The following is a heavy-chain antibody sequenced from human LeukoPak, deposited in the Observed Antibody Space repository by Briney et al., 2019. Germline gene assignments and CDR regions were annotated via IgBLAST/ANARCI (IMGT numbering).Heavy chain of an antibody. D-gene: IGHD3-22*01. J-gene: IGHJ4*02. V-gene: IGHV3-21*01. Sequence: GGSLRLSCAASGFTFSSYSMNWVRQAPGKGLEWVSSISSSSSYIYYADSVKGRFTISRDNAKNSLYLQMNSLRAEDTAVYYCARGRARGYYYDSSGYYEGTSFDYWGQGTLVTVSS. CDR2: ISSSSSYI. CDR1: GFTFSSYS. CDR3: ARGRARGYYYDSSGYYEGTSFDY.